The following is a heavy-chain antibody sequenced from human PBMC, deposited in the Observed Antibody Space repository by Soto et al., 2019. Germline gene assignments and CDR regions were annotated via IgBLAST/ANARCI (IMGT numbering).Heavy chain of an antibody. D-gene: IGHD1-26*01. CDR1: GFTFSSYA. J-gene: IGHJ4*02. CDR3: ARSNIVGAPGAFDY. V-gene: IGHV3-30-3*01. CDR2: ISYDGSNK. Sequence: GGSLRLSCAASGFTFSSYAMHWVRQAPGKGLEWVAVISYDGSNKYYADSVKGRFTISRDNSKNTLYLQMNSLRAEDTAVYYCARSNIVGAPGAFDYWGQGTLVTVSS.